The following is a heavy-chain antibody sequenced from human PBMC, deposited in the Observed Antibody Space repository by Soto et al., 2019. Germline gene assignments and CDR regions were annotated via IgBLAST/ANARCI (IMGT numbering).Heavy chain of an antibody. J-gene: IGHJ6*02. CDR3: ARRYCTNGVCYKAGMDV. V-gene: IGHV1-2*04. Sequence: ASVKVSCKASGYTFTGYYMHWVRQAPGQGLEWMGWINPNSGGTNYAQKFQGWVTMTRDTSISAAYMELSRLRSDDTAVYYCARRYCTNGVCYKAGMDVWGQGTTVTVSS. CDR2: INPNSGGT. D-gene: IGHD2-8*01. CDR1: GYTFTGYY.